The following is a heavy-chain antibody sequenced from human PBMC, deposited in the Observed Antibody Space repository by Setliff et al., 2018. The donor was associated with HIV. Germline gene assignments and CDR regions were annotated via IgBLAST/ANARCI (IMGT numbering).Heavy chain of an antibody. V-gene: IGHV3-21*01. CDR3: ARDNWTGWGRGRYYHVDL. CDR1: GFSFSTYS. Sequence: PGGSLRLSCEASGFSFSTYSVNWIRQAPGKGLEWVSSISSSSTYKYIADSLKGRFTISRDDAKMSVYLQMNSLRAEDTGVYYCARDNWTGWGRGRYYHVDLWGKGTTVTVSS. D-gene: IGHD1-1*01. CDR2: ISSSSTYK. J-gene: IGHJ6*03.